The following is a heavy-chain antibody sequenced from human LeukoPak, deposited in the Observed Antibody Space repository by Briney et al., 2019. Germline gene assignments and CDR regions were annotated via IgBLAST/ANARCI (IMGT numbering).Heavy chain of an antibody. Sequence: GGSLRLSCAASGFTVSSNYMSWVRQAPGKGLEWVSVIYSGGSTYYADSVKGRFTISRDNSKNTVYLQMNSLRAEDTAIYYCARDHGYKWETLNYWGQGPLVTFSS. CDR2: IYSGGST. CDR1: GFTVSSNY. CDR3: ARDHGYKWETLNY. D-gene: IGHD1-26*01. V-gene: IGHV3-53*01. J-gene: IGHJ4*02.